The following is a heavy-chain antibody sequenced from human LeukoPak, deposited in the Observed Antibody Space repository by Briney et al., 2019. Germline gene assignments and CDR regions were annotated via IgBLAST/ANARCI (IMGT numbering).Heavy chain of an antibody. D-gene: IGHD3-10*01. Sequence: PSQTLSLTCTVSGGSISSGDYYWSWIRQPPGMGLEWFWYIYYTGSTYYNPSLKSRITISVDASKNQFSLKLSSVTAADTAVYYCARAPGHHYGWGSLGMDVWGQGTTVTVS. CDR3: ARAPGHHYGWGSLGMDV. V-gene: IGHV4-30-4*01. J-gene: IGHJ6*02. CDR1: GGSISSGDYY. CDR2: IYYTGST.